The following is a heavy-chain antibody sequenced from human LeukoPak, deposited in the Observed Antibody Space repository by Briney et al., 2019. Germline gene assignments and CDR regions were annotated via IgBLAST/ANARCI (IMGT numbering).Heavy chain of an antibody. Sequence: GESPKISCKGSGYRFPTYWIGWVRQMPGKGLEWMGIIYPGDSDTKYSPSFQGQVTISADKSIRTAYLQWSSLKASDTAMYYCAATYYYDSSGYAVWFDSWGQGTLVTVSS. CDR2: IYPGDSDT. V-gene: IGHV5-51*01. CDR1: GYRFPTYW. J-gene: IGHJ5*01. D-gene: IGHD3-22*01. CDR3: AATYYYDSSGYAVWFDS.